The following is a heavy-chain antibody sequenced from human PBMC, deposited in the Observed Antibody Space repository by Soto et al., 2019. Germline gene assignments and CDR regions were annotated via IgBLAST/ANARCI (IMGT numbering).Heavy chain of an antibody. CDR1: VFSFTNYW. CDR3: ARIESIARNWFDP. D-gene: IGHD6-13*01. V-gene: IGHV5-10-1*01. J-gene: IGHJ5*02. CDR2: IDPVDSYA. Sequence: GESMKISCKGSVFSFTNYWISWVRQMPGKGLEWMGNIDPVDSYANYSPSFQGHVTFSVDTSTSTAYLQWSSLKASDTAMYFCARIESIARNWFDPWGQGTLVTVSS.